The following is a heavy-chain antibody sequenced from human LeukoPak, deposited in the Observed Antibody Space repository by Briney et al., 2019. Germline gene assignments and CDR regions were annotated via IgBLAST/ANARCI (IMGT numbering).Heavy chain of an antibody. Sequence: PSETLSLTCTVSAGSVNNSNFFWGWIRQPPGRGLEWLGSIYTSGSTYSNPSLKSRVTLSIDTSKSQFSLRLTSVAAADTAVYYCARHGYDRSGFHSNWGQGTLVTVSS. V-gene: IGHV4-39*01. J-gene: IGHJ4*02. CDR3: ARHGYDRSGFHSN. CDR1: AGSVNNSNFF. D-gene: IGHD3-22*01. CDR2: IYTSGST.